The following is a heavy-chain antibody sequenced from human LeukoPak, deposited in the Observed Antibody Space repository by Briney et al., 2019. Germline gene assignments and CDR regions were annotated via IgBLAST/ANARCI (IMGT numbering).Heavy chain of an antibody. J-gene: IGHJ4*02. CDR1: GGSISSSSYY. V-gene: IGHV4-39*07. CDR2: VYYTGAS. CDR3: ARGAPPQN. Sequence: TSETLSLTCTVSGGSISSSSYYWGWIRQPPGKGLEWIGSVYYTGASYYNPSLKSRATISIDTSKKQFSLKLTSVTAADTAVYYCARGAPPQNWGQGTLVTVSS.